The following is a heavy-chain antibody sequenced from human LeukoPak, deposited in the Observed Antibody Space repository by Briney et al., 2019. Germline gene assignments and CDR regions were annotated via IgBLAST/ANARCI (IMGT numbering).Heavy chain of an antibody. V-gene: IGHV3-23*01. J-gene: IGHJ4*02. CDR2: ISGSGGST. D-gene: IGHD5-12*01. Sequence: QSGGSLRLSCAASGFTFSSYAMSWVRQAPGKGLEWVSAISGSGGSTYYADSVKGRFTISRDNSKNTLYLQMNSLRAEDTAVYYCALRSTTLYYFDYWGQGTLVTVSS. CDR1: GFTFSSYA. CDR3: ALRSTTLYYFDY.